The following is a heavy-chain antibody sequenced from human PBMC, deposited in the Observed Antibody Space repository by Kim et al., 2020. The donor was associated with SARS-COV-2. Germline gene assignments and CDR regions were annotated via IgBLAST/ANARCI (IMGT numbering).Heavy chain of an antibody. V-gene: IGHV3-21*01. Sequence: GGSLRLSCAASGFTFSSYSMNWVRQAPGKGLEWVSSISSSSSYIYYADSVKGRFTISRDNAKNSLYLQMNSLRAEDTAVYYCARDRRNHRERYGRRTFDYWGQGTLVTVSS. J-gene: IGHJ4*02. CDR2: ISSSSSYI. CDR1: GFTFSSYS. D-gene: IGHD5-18*01. CDR3: ARDRRNHRERYGRRTFDY.